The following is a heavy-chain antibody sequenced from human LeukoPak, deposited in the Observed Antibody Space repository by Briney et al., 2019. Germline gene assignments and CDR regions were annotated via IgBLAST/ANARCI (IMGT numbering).Heavy chain of an antibody. D-gene: IGHD1-14*01. Sequence: PSETLSLTCTVSGGSISSSSYYWGWIRQPPGKGLEWIGRIYHSGSTYYDPSLKSRVTISVDTSRNQFSLKLSSVTAADTAVYYCARAREPLIYTYFFDYWGQGTLVTVSS. CDR2: IYHSGST. CDR1: GGSISSSSYY. V-gene: IGHV4-39*07. J-gene: IGHJ4*02. CDR3: ARAREPLIYTYFFDY.